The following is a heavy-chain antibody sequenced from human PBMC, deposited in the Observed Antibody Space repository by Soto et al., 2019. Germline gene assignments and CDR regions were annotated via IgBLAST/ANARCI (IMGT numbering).Heavy chain of an antibody. CDR2: ISYDGSSK. J-gene: IGHJ4*02. CDR1: GFTFSSYG. D-gene: IGHD2-2*01. Sequence: GGSLRLSCAVSGFTFSSYGMHWVRQAPGKGLEWVAVISYDGSSKYYADSVKGRFTISRDNSENTLHLQMNSLRAEDTAMYYCAKGGEYQLLRIYFDYWGQGTPVTVSS. CDR3: AKGGEYQLLRIYFDY. V-gene: IGHV3-30*18.